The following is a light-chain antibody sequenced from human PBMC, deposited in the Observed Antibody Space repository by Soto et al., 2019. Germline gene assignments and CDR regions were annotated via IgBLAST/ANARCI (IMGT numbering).Light chain of an antibody. V-gene: IGLV2-14*03. CDR1: SSDIGHYDY. J-gene: IGLJ1*01. CDR3: CSLTTSHTYV. Sequence: QSALTQPDSVSGSPGQSITISCTGTSSDIGHYDYVSWYQQNPGKAPKLMIYNVTYRPSGVSNLYSGYKSGNSASLTISGLQADDEADYYCCSLTTSHTYVFGSGTKLTVL. CDR2: NVT.